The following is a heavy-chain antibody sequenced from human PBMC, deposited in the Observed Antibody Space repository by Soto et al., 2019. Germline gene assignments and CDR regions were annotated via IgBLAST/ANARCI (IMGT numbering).Heavy chain of an antibody. D-gene: IGHD2-2*01. Sequence: GESLKISCKGSGYSFTSYWIGWVRQMPGKGLEWMGIIYPGDSDTRYSPSFQGQVTISADKSISTAYLQWSSLKASDTAMYYCARQQQIPEPVVPAANYYYYGMDVWGQGTTVTVSS. V-gene: IGHV5-51*01. CDR3: ARQQQIPEPVVPAANYYYYGMDV. J-gene: IGHJ6*02. CDR2: IYPGDSDT. CDR1: GYSFTSYW.